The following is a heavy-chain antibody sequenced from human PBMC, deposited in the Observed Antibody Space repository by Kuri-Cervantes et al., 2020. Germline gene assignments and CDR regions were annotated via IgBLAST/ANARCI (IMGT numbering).Heavy chain of an antibody. CDR1: GYSFTTYG. J-gene: IGHJ4*02. D-gene: IGHD2-15*01. Sequence: ASVKVSCKASGYSFTTYGISWVRQAPGQGLEWMGWISPYNGDTNYAQKLQGRITMTTDTSTSTAYMELRSLRSDDTAVYYCARDLEGSEYPAPFDYWGQGTLVTVSS. CDR3: ARDLEGSEYPAPFDY. CDR2: ISPYNGDT. V-gene: IGHV1-18*01.